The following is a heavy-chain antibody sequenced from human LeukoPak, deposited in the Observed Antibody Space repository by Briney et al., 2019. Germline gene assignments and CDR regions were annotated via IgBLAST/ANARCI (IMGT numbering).Heavy chain of an antibody. CDR1: GGSFSGYY. D-gene: IGHD3-22*01. CDR2: INHSGST. V-gene: IGHV4-34*01. J-gene: IGHJ1*01. CDR3: AREGDSSGYYYGYFQH. Sequence: SETLSLTCAVYGGSFSGYYWSWIRQPPGKGLEWIGEINHSGSTNYNPSLKSRVTISVDTSKNQFSLRLSSVTAADTAVYYCAREGDSSGYYYGYFQHWGQGTLVTVSS.